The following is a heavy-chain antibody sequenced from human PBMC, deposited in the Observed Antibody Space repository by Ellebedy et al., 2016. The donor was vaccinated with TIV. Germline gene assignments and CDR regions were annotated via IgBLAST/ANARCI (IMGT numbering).Heavy chain of an antibody. CDR1: GFTFNSYA. CDR2: LSASGGST. V-gene: IGHV3-23*01. J-gene: IGHJ2*01. D-gene: IGHD1-26*01. Sequence: GESLKISCVASGFTFNSYAMSWVRQAPGKGLEWVSSLSASGGSTYYADSVKGRFTISRDNSKNTLYLQMNSLRAEDTAVYYCAKLRGATGSWYFDLWGRGTLVPVSS. CDR3: AKLRGATGSWYFDL.